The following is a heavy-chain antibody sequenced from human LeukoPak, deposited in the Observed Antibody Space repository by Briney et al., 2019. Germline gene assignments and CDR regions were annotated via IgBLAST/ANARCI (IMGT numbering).Heavy chain of an antibody. V-gene: IGHV3-33*01. CDR1: GFTFSSYG. Sequence: GGSLRLSCAASGFTFSSYGMHWVRQAPGKGLEWVAVIWYDGSNKYYADSVKGRFTISRDNSKNTLYLQMNSLRAEDTAVYYCARRWYCSSTSCYQSDAFDIWGQGTMVTVPS. J-gene: IGHJ3*02. CDR3: ARRWYCSSTSCYQSDAFDI. D-gene: IGHD2-2*01. CDR2: IWYDGSNK.